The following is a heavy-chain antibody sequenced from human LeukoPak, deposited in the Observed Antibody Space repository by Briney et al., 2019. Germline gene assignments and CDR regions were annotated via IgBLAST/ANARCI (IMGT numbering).Heavy chain of an antibody. CDR1: GFTFSTYV. D-gene: IGHD2/OR15-2a*01. Sequence: GGSLRLSCAASGFTFSTYVMNWFRQAPGKGLEWVSTISVGAEYIFYADSVKGRFTISRDDSNNALYLQMHSLRAEDTALYYCASGPPFLKYYEYWGQGTLVTVSS. J-gene: IGHJ4*02. CDR2: ISVGAEYI. CDR3: ASGPPFLKYYEY. V-gene: IGHV3-23*01.